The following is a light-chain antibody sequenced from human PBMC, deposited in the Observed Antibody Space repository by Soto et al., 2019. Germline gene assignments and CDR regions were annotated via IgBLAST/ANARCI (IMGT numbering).Light chain of an antibody. Sequence: QSALTQPRSASGSPGQSITISCTGTSSDVGGYNYVSWYQQHPAKAPKLIIFDVSKRPSGVPNRFSGSKSGNTASLTISGLRAEDEADYYCSSYTSSSTRVFGGGTKLTVL. CDR3: SSYTSSSTRV. CDR1: SSDVGGYNY. V-gene: IGLV2-11*01. J-gene: IGLJ3*02. CDR2: DVS.